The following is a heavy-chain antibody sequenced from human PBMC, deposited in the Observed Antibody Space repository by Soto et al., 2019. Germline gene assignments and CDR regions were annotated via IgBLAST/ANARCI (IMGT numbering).Heavy chain of an antibody. Sequence: PSETLSLTCAVYGGSFSDHYWSWIRQTPGKGLEWIGEINHSGSTNYNPSLKSRVTISVDKSKNQFSLKLSSVTAADTAVYYCARSFNPYGSDYWGQGTLVTVSS. J-gene: IGHJ4*02. CDR1: GGSFSDHY. CDR2: INHSGST. CDR3: ARSFNPYGSDY. D-gene: IGHD3-10*01. V-gene: IGHV4-34*01.